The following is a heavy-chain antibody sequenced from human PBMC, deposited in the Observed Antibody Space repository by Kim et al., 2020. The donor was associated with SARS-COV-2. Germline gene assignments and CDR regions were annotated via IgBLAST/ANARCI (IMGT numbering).Heavy chain of an antibody. CDR2: ST. CDR3: VRGYAGGPLDF. J-gene: IGHJ4*01. V-gene: IGHV3-20*03. Sequence: STGYAESVKGQLTSSRDNAKSSLYLQMKSLGADDTALYYCVRGYAGGPLDFWGHGTLVTVAS. D-gene: IGHD3-16*01.